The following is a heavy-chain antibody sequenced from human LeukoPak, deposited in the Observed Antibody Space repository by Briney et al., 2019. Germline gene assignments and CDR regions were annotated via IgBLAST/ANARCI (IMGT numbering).Heavy chain of an antibody. J-gene: IGHJ6*02. CDR2: IYPGDSDT. Sequence: GESLKISCKGSGYSFTSYWIGWVRQMPGKGLEWMGMIYPGDSDTRYSPSFQGQVTISADKSISTAYLQWSSLKASDTAMYYRATGGTRKAYYYYGLDVWGQGTTVTVSS. CDR3: ATGGTRKAYYYYGLDV. D-gene: IGHD3-16*01. CDR1: GYSFTSYW. V-gene: IGHV5-51*01.